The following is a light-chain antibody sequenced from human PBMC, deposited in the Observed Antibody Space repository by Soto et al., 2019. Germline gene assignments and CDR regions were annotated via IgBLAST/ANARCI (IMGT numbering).Light chain of an antibody. CDR1: QSLLHRNGKNY. CDR2: LGS. Sequence: DVVMTQSPLSLPVTPGEPASISCRSSQSLLHRNGKNYLDWYLQKPGQSPQLLIYLGSNRASGVPDRFSGSESGTDFTMKISRVEAEDVWVYYCMQALQTPSFGQGTKLEIK. J-gene: IGKJ2*01. CDR3: MQALQTPS. V-gene: IGKV2-28*01.